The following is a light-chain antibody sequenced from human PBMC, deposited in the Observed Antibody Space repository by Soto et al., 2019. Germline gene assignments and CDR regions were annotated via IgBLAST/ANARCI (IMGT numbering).Light chain of an antibody. V-gene: IGKV1-5*03. CDR3: QHDWT. CDR2: KAS. J-gene: IGKJ1*01. Sequence: DIQMTQSPSTPSASVGDRVTITCRPSQIISSGLAWYQQKPGKAPKLLINKASSLESGVPSRFSGSGSGTEFTLTISSLQPDDFATYYCQHDWTFGQGTKVEIK. CDR1: QIISSG.